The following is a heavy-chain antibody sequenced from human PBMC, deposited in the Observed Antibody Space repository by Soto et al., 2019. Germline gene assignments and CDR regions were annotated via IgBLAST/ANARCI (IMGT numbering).Heavy chain of an antibody. J-gene: IGHJ4*02. D-gene: IGHD6-6*01. CDR2: INPSGGST. V-gene: IGHV1-46*01. Sequence: QVQVVQSGSEVKKPGASVKVSCKASGYTFTAYFMHWVRQAPGQGLEWIGIINPSGGSTNYAQKFHGRVAITWDTSTSTVYMDLSSLRSDDTAVYYCARAPFSTSSFFFDQWGQGTLVSVSS. CDR1: GYTFTAYF. CDR3: ARAPFSTSSFFFDQ.